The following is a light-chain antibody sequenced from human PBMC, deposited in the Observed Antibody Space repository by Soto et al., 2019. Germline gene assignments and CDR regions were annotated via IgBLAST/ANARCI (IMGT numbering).Light chain of an antibody. CDR1: QSISSW. J-gene: IGKJ1*01. CDR3: QQYNSYSSWT. CDR2: KAS. V-gene: IGKV1-5*03. Sequence: DIQMTQSPSTLSASVGDRFTITCRASQSISSWLAWYQQKPGKAPKLLIYKASSLESGVPSRFSGSGSGTEFTLTISSLQTDDFATYYCQQYNSYSSWTFGQGTKVDIK.